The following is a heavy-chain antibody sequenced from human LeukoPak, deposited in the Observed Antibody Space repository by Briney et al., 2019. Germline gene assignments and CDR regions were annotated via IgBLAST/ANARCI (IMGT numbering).Heavy chain of an antibody. CDR2: IYYSGST. Sequence: LRLSCAASGFTVSNNYMNWVRQPPGKGLEWIGYIYYSGSTYYNPSLKSRLTISVDTSENQFSLHLTSVTAADTAVYFCARVTRWAGLDFWGQGTLVTVSS. CDR3: ARVTRWAGLDF. D-gene: IGHD2-21*02. CDR1: GFTVSNNY. J-gene: IGHJ4*02. V-gene: IGHV4-30-4*01.